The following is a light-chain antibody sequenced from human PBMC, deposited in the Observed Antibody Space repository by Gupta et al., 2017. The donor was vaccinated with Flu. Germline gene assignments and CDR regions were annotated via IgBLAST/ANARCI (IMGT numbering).Light chain of an antibody. CDR2: KDS. CDR3: QSADSSGTYWV. Sequence: SYELTQPPSVLVSQGQTARITCSGDALPKQYAYWYQQKPGQAPVLVIYKDSDRHSGIPERFSGSSSGTTVTLTIRGVQAEDEADYYGQSADSSGTYWVFGGGTKLTVL. CDR1: ALPKQY. V-gene: IGLV3-25*02. J-gene: IGLJ3*02.